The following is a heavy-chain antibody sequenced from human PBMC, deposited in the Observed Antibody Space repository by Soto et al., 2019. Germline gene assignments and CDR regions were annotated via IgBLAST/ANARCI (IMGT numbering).Heavy chain of an antibody. Sequence: PSETLSLTCTVSGGSISSYYWSWIRQPPGKGLEWIGYIYYSGSTNYNPSLKSRVTISVDTSKNQFSLKLSSVTAADTAVYYCARSYYDFWSGYYRRVNWLDPWGQGTLVTVSS. CDR2: IYYSGST. CDR1: GGSISSYY. J-gene: IGHJ5*02. V-gene: IGHV4-59*01. CDR3: ARSYYDFWSGYYRRVNWLDP. D-gene: IGHD3-3*01.